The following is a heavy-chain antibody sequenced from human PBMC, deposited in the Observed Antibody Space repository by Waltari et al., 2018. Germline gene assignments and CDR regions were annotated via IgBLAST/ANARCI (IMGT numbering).Heavy chain of an antibody. Sequence: QLQLQESGPGPVKPSATLSLTCSVSGGSIDTPKHYWSWIRQPPGQGLEWIGPISYAGTTYTNPSLRSRLTMSRDTSKNQLSLTLGSTTAADTAVYYCATYIGASVGTAAFDVWGQGTMVTVSS. D-gene: IGHD5-12*01. CDR2: ISYAGTT. CDR1: GGSIDTPKHY. CDR3: ATYIGASVGTAAFDV. J-gene: IGHJ3*01. V-gene: IGHV4-39*01.